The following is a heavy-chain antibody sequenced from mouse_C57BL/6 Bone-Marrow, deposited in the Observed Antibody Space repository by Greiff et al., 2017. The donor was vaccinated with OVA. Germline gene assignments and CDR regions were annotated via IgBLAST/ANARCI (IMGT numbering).Heavy chain of an antibody. CDR3: TIWGFAY. Sequence: EVKLQQSGAELVRPGASVKLSCTASGFNIKDDYMHWVKQRPEQGLEWIGWIDPENGDTEYASKFQGKATITADTSSNTAYLQLSSLTSEDTAVYYCTIWGFAYWGQGTLVTVSA. CDR2: IDPENGDT. CDR1: GFNIKDDY. J-gene: IGHJ3*01. V-gene: IGHV14-4*01.